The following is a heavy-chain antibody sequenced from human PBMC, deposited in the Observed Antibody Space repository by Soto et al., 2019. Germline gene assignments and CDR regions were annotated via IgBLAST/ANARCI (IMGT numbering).Heavy chain of an antibody. CDR1: GGSISSYF. V-gene: IGHV4-59*01. J-gene: IGHJ4*02. D-gene: IGHD4-4*01. CDR2: IYYSGST. CDR3: ARERGGDYSGIPFDY. Sequence: SLTCTVSGGSISSYFVCWIRQPPGKGLEWIGYIYYSGSTNYYPSLKSRGTISVGTSKSQCSLKLSSVTAADTAVYYCARERGGDYSGIPFDYWGKGTLVTVSS.